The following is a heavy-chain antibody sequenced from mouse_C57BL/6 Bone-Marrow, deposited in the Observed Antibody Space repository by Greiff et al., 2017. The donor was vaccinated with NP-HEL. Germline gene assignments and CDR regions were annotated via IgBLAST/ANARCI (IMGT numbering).Heavy chain of an antibody. CDR2: ISGGGGNT. V-gene: IGHV5-9*01. CDR1: GFTFSSYT. D-gene: IGHD3-1*01. CDR3: ARQGTAQVYAMDY. Sequence: EVQLVESGGGLVKPGGSLKLSCAASGFTFSSYTMSWVRQTPEKRLEWVATISGGGGNTYYPDSVKGRFTISRDNAKNTLYLQMSSLRSEDTALYYCARQGTAQVYAMDYWGQGTSVTVSS. J-gene: IGHJ4*01.